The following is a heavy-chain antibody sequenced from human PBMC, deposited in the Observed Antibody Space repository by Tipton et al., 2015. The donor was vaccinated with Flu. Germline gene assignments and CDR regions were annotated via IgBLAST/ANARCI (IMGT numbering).Heavy chain of an antibody. CDR2: INPNSGGT. CDR3: ARGQFIFSDYYDSSGYLTPFDS. J-gene: IGHJ4*02. V-gene: IGHV1-2*02. Sequence: QLVQSGAEVKKPGASVKVSCKASGYTFTGYYMHWVRQAPGQGLEWMGWINPNSGGTNYAQKFQGRVTMTRDTSISTAYMELSRLRSDDTAVYYCARGQFIFSDYYDSSGYLTPFDSWGQGTLVTVSS. D-gene: IGHD3-22*01. CDR1: GYTFTGYY.